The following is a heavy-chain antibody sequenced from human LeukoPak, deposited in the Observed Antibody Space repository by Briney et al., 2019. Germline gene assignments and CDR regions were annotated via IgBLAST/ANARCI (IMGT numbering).Heavy chain of an antibody. CDR3: ARGEITITFGFYYYYMDV. V-gene: IGHV1-8*03. Sequence: ASVKLSCKASGYTFTSYDINWVRDATGQGLEWMGGINPNSGKTGNAQKSHGRVTITRNTSISTAYMELSSMRSEDTAVYYCARGEITITFGFYYYYMDVWGKGTTGTVSS. J-gene: IGHJ6*03. CDR1: GYTFTSYD. CDR2: INPNSGKT. D-gene: IGHD3-16*01.